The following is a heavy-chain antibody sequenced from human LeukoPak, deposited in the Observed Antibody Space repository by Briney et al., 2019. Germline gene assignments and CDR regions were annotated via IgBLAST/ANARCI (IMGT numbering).Heavy chain of an antibody. Sequence: ASVKVSCKASGYSFTSHYMHWVRQAPGQGLEWLGLINPTGSSTLYAQKFQGRVTMTRDMSTTTDYMELSSLRSDDTAVYYCARAMRKPRVRGVSTNDYWGQGTLVTVSS. CDR2: INPTGSST. D-gene: IGHD3-10*01. CDR3: ARAMRKPRVRGVSTNDY. CDR1: GYSFTSHY. J-gene: IGHJ4*02. V-gene: IGHV1-46*01.